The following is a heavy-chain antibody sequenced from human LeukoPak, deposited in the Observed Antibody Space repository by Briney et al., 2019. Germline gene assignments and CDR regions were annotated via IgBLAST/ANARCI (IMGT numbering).Heavy chain of an antibody. D-gene: IGHD2-2*01. Sequence: GGSLRLSCAASGFTFSSYWMSWVRQAPGKGLEWVANIKQDGTEILYMDSVKGRFTISRDNAKNSLFLQMNSLRVEDTAVYYCARPRTHCSSTSCPPDWFDPWGQGTLVTVSS. V-gene: IGHV3-7*01. J-gene: IGHJ5*02. CDR1: GFTFSSYW. CDR3: ARPRTHCSSTSCPPDWFDP. CDR2: IKQDGTEI.